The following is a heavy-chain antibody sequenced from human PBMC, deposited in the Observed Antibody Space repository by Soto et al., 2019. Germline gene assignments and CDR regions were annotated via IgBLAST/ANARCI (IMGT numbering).Heavy chain of an antibody. CDR1: GFTFSSYA. CDR2: ISYDGSNK. J-gene: IGHJ4*02. CDR3: ARGVYYYDSSGY. D-gene: IGHD3-22*01. Sequence: SLRLSCAASGFTFSSYAMHWVRQAPGKGLEWVAVISYDGSNKYYADSVKGRFTISRDNSKNTLYLQMNSLRAEDTAVYYCARGVYYYDSSGYWGQGTLVTVSS. V-gene: IGHV3-30-3*01.